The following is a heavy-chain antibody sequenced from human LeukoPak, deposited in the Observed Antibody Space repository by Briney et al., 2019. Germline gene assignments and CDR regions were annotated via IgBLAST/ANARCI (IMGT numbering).Heavy chain of an antibody. V-gene: IGHV4-59*01. CDR1: GGSLRSYC. J-gene: IGHJ4*02. CDR2: IYYSGST. Sequence: PSETLSLTCTVSGGSLRSYCWNWIRQPPGKGLEWIGYIYYSGSTNYNPSLKSRVTISVDTSKNQFSLKLSSVTAADTAVYYCARDSGYSSSWPTFDYWGQGTLVTVSS. CDR3: ARDSGYSSSWPTFDY. D-gene: IGHD6-13*01.